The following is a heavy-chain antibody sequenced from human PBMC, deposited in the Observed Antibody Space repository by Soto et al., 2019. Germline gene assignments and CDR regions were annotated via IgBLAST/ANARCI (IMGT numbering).Heavy chain of an antibody. V-gene: IGHV4-4*07. CDR1: GGSISSHY. CDR2: TYTSGST. D-gene: IGHD2-15*01. J-gene: IGHJ4*02. Sequence: SETLSLTCTVSGGSISSHYWSWIRQPAGKELEWIGRTYTSGSTNYNPSLKSRVTMSVDTSKNQFSLKLSSVTAADTAVYYCARAQDYFDYWGQGTLVTVSS. CDR3: ARAQDYFDY.